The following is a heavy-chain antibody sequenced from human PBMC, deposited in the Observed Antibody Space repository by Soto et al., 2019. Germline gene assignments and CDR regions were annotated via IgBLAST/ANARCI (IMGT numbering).Heavy chain of an antibody. CDR2: ISGSGGST. CDR1: GFTFSSYA. J-gene: IGHJ6*02. D-gene: IGHD2-2*01. Sequence: GGSLRLSCAASGFTFSSYAMSWVRQAPGKGLEWVSAISGSGGSTYYADSVKGRFTISRDNSKNTLYLQMNSLRAEDTAVYYCAKSGDCSSTSCLPWSHDYSLVSRYYYGMDVWGQGTTVTVSS. CDR3: AKSGDCSSTSCLPWSHDYSLVSRYYYGMDV. V-gene: IGHV3-23*01.